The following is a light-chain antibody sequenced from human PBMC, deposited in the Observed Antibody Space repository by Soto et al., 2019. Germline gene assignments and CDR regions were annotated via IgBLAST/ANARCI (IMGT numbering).Light chain of an antibody. Sequence: QSVLTQPPSASGSPGQSVTISCTGTSSDVGGYNYVSWYQQHPGKAPKLMFYEVSTRPSGVPDRFSGSKSGNTASLTVSGLQAEDEADYYCSSYAGSNNLVVFGGGTKLTVL. CDR1: SSDVGGYNY. CDR2: EVS. J-gene: IGLJ2*01. V-gene: IGLV2-8*01. CDR3: SSYAGSNNLVV.